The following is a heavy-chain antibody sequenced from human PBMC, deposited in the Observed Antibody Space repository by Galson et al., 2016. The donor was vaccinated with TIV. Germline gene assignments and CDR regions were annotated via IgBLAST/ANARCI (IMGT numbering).Heavy chain of an antibody. J-gene: IGHJ4*02. V-gene: IGHV1-69*13. CDR2: IIPISAIA. D-gene: IGHD2-21*02. Sequence: SVKVSCKASGGTFDNYPITWVRQAPGQGLEWMGGIIPISAIADNAQKFQGRISITADESPSTAYMELSSLRSEDTAVYYCARLTPCGGDCYYFDYWGQGTLVTVSS. CDR3: ARLTPCGGDCYYFDY. CDR1: GGTFDNYP.